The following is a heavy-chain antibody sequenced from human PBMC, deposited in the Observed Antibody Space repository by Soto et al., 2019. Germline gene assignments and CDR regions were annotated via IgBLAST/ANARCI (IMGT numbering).Heavy chain of an antibody. CDR2: IYSGGST. V-gene: IGHV3-66*01. Sequence: EVQLVESGGGLVQPGGSLRLSCAASGFTVSSNYMSWVRQAPGKGLEWVSVIYSGGSTYYADSVKGRFTISRDNSKNTLYLQMNSLRAEDTAVYYCARLAVVVVAATAEYFQHWGQGTLVTVSS. D-gene: IGHD2-15*01. J-gene: IGHJ1*01. CDR1: GFTVSSNY. CDR3: ARLAVVVVAATAEYFQH.